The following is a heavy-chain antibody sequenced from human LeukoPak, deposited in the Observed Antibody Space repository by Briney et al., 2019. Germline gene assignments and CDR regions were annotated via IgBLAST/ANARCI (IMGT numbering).Heavy chain of an antibody. Sequence: ASVKVSCKASGYTFTSYYIDWVRQAPAQGLELMGVINPSGGSTRYAQKFQGRVTMTGDPSTRTVYMELSSLTSDDTAVYYCARGTTDAYWGQGTPVTVSS. V-gene: IGHV1-46*01. J-gene: IGHJ4*02. CDR2: INPSGGST. D-gene: IGHD1-1*01. CDR1: GYTFTSYY. CDR3: ARGTTDAY.